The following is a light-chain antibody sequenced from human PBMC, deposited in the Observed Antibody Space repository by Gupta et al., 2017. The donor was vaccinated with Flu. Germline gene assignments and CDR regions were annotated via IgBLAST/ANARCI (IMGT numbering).Light chain of an antibody. CDR2: DAS. J-gene: IGKJ3*01. Sequence: DIQMTQSPSSLSASVGDRVTITCQASQDISKYLNWYQQKPGKAPKLLIYDASKGETGVPSRFSGSGSGTGFTFTISSRQPEDLATYYCQQEDNRPFTFGHGTKVDIK. V-gene: IGKV1-33*01. CDR3: QQEDNRPFT. CDR1: QDISKY.